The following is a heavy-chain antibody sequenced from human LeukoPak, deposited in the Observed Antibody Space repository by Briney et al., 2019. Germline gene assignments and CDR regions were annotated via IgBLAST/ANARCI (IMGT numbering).Heavy chain of an antibody. J-gene: IGHJ4*02. CDR1: GFTFSNHW. Sequence: GGSLRLSCAASGFTFSNHWMHWVRQAPGKGLVWVSRINTDGSSTTYADSVKGRSTISRDNSKNTLYLQMNSLRAEDTAVYYCARILYCSSTSCLDYWGQGTLVTVSS. V-gene: IGHV3-74*01. CDR3: ARILYCSSTSCLDY. CDR2: INTDGSST. D-gene: IGHD2-2*01.